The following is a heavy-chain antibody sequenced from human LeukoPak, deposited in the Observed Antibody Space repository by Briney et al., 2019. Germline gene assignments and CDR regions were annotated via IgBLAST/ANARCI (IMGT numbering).Heavy chain of an antibody. D-gene: IGHD2-2*01. J-gene: IGHJ6*03. CDR1: GGSFQSFY. CDR2: IDHIGRT. CDR3: ARPVDCSSTICTGPMDV. V-gene: IGHV4-34*01. Sequence: SQTLSLTCAVYGGSFQSFYWTWVRQFPGRGLEWIGEIDHIGRTKYNPSLKSRLNISIDRSKNQFSLRLASVTAADTAVYFCARPVDCSSTICTGPMDVWGRGTTVTVSS.